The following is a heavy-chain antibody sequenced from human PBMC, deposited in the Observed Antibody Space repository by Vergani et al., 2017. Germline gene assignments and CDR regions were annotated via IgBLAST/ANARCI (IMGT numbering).Heavy chain of an antibody. D-gene: IGHD3-22*01. Sequence: QVQLQESGPGLVKPSQTLSLTCTVSGGSISSGGYYWSWIRQHPGKGLEWIGYIYYRGSPYFNPSLKSRVTISVETSKNQFSLKLSPVTAAATAVYYCAKERDSSGSDAFDSWGQGTMVTASS. V-gene: IGHV4-31*03. CDR3: AKERDSSGSDAFDS. CDR2: IYYRGSP. J-gene: IGHJ3*02. CDR1: GGSISSGGYY.